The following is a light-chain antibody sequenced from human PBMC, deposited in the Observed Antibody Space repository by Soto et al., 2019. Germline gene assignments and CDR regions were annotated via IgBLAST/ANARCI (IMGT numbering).Light chain of an antibody. J-gene: IGKJ1*01. CDR2: AAS. CDR1: QSINKY. CDR3: QQYYNYEWT. V-gene: IGKV1-8*01. Sequence: IQMTQSPSSLSASVGDRGTITCRASQSINKYLTWYQQKPGKAPKLLIYAASTLQSGVPSRFSGSGSGTDFTLTISCLQSEDFATYYCQQYYNYEWTFGQGTKVDIK.